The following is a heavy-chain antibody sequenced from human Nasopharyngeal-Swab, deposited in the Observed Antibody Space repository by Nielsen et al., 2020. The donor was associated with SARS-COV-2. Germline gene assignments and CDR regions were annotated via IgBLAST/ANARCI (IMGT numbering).Heavy chain of an antibody. V-gene: IGHV3-53*01. CDR3: AGSSSWYTTRHDY. J-gene: IGHJ4*02. D-gene: IGHD6-13*01. CDR2: IYSGGST. CDR1: GFTFSSYE. Sequence: LSLTCAASGFTFSSYEMSWVRQAPGKGLEWVSVIYSGGSTYYADSVKGRFTISRDNSKNTLYLQMNSLRAEDTAMYYCAGSSSWYTTRHDYWGQGTLVTVSS.